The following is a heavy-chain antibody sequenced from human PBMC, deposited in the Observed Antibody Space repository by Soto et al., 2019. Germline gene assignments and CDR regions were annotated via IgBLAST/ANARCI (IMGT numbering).Heavy chain of an antibody. CDR2: ISFSGSTI. Sequence: GGSLRLSCAASGFIFSDYYMSWIRQTPGKGLEWVSYISFSGSTINYADFVKGRFTISRDNAKNSLYLQMNSLRPEDTAVYYCAADSQQVGYGTLYNYFYGMDVWGQGTTVTVSS. J-gene: IGHJ6*02. V-gene: IGHV3-11*01. CDR1: GFIFSDYY. CDR3: AADSQQVGYGTLYNYFYGMDV. D-gene: IGHD4-17*01.